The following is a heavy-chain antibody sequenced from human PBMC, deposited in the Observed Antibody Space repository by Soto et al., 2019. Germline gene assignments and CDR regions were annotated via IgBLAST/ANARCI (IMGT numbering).Heavy chain of an antibody. J-gene: IGHJ6*02. CDR2: IIPIFGTA. D-gene: IGHD2-2*01. CDR1: GGTFSSYA. Sequence: SVKVSCKASGGTFSSYAISWVRQAPGQGLEWMGGIIPIFGTANYAQKFQGRVTITADESTSTAYMELSSLRSEDTAVYYCARGGVVVPAAPYGMDVWGQGTTVTVYS. CDR3: ARGGVVVPAAPYGMDV. V-gene: IGHV1-69*13.